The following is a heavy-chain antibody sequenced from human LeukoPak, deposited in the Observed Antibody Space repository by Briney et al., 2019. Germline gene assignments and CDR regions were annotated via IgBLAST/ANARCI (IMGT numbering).Heavy chain of an antibody. Sequence: ASVKVSCKASGYTFTGYYMHWVRQAPGQGLEWMGWINPNSGGTNYAQKFQGRVTMTGDTSISTAYMELSRLTSDDTAVYYCARGTHYYYDSPDAFDIWGQGTMVTVSS. CDR3: ARGTHYYYDSPDAFDI. J-gene: IGHJ3*02. CDR1: GYTFTGYY. V-gene: IGHV1-2*02. CDR2: INPNSGGT. D-gene: IGHD3-22*01.